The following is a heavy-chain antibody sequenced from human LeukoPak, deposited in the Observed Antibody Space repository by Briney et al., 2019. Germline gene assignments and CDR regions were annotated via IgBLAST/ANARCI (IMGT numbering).Heavy chain of an antibody. CDR1: GFSFSDYN. CDR2: ISSSSSTT. V-gene: IGHV3-48*01. Sequence: GGSLRLSCAASGFSFSDYNMNWVRQAPGKGLEWVAYISSSSSTTHYADSVTGRFSISRDNAKSSLYLQMNSLRVEDTAVYYCARDLYSGSYYDFDYWGQGTLVAVSS. CDR3: ARDLYSGSYYDFDY. J-gene: IGHJ4*02. D-gene: IGHD1-26*01.